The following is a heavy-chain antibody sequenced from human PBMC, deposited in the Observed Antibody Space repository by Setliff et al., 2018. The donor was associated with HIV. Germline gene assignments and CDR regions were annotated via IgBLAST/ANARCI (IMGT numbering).Heavy chain of an antibody. J-gene: IGHJ4*02. D-gene: IGHD2-2*01. Sequence: SETLSLTCTVSGGSISGHYWSWIRQTPGKGLEWIGYVYSNGNTDYNPSLKSRVTISVDTSKNQFSLKLPSVTAADTAVYYCASRVPAAQHLDYWGQGTLVTVSS. CDR1: GGSISGHY. CDR2: VYSNGNT. CDR3: ASRVPAAQHLDY. V-gene: IGHV4-59*11.